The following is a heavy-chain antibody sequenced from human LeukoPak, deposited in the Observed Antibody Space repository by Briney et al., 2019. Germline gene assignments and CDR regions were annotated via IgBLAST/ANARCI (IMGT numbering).Heavy chain of an antibody. Sequence: GGSLRLSCAASGFSFSSYGMHWVRQAPGKGLEWVAVIWYDRSNKYYADSVKGRFTISRDNSKNTLYLQMNSLRAEDTAVYYCARGGGYGDLRPFDYWGQGTLVTVSS. V-gene: IGHV3-33*01. J-gene: IGHJ4*02. CDR3: ARGGGYGDLRPFDY. CDR2: IWYDRSNK. D-gene: IGHD4/OR15-4a*01. CDR1: GFSFSSYG.